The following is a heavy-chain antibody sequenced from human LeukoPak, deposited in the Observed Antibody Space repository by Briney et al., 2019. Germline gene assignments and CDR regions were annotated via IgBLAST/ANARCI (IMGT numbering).Heavy chain of an antibody. CDR1: GGSFSGYY. CDR3: ARGDCSSTSCYTGYWFDP. CDR2: INHSGST. Sequence: SETLSLTCAVYGGSFSGYYWSWIRQPPGKGLEWIGEINHSGSTNYNPSLKSRVTISVDTSKNQFSLKLSSVTAADTAVYYCARGDCSSTSCYTGYWFDPWGQGTLVTVSS. V-gene: IGHV4-34*01. J-gene: IGHJ5*02. D-gene: IGHD2-2*02.